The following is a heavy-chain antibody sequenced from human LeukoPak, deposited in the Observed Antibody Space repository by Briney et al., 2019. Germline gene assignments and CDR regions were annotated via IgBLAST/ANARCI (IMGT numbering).Heavy chain of an antibody. CDR1: GYTFPNYW. Sequence: GESLKISCKGSGYTFPNYWIGWVRQMPGKGLEWMGIIYPADSDTRYNPSFQGQVTISVDKSISTAYLQWSSLKASDTATYFCARGHVYNDYWGQGTLVTVSS. V-gene: IGHV5-51*01. J-gene: IGHJ4*02. CDR2: IYPADSDT. D-gene: IGHD1-1*01. CDR3: ARGHVYNDY.